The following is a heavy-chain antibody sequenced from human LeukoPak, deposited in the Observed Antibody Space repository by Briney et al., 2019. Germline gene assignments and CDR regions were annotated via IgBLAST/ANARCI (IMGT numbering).Heavy chain of an antibody. J-gene: IGHJ2*01. CDR1: GYTFTGYY. CDR3: ARDAAAGTFWYFDL. Sequence: ASVKVSCKASGYTFTGYYMHWVRQAPGQGLEWMGWINPNSGDTNYAQKFQGRVTMTRDTSISTAYMELSRLRSDDTAVYYCARDAAAGTFWYFDLWGRGTLVTVSS. V-gene: IGHV1-2*02. CDR2: INPNSGDT. D-gene: IGHD6-13*01.